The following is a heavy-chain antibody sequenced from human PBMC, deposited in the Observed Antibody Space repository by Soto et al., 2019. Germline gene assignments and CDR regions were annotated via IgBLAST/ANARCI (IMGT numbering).Heavy chain of an antibody. V-gene: IGHV4-59*08. CDR1: GGSITSSS. CDR3: ARLLAYGSTWYYFDY. J-gene: IGHJ4*02. D-gene: IGHD6-13*01. Sequence: QVQLQESGPGLVKPSETLSLTCTVSGGSITSSSWSWIRQPPGKGLEWIGNVYHSGSTNNSPSLTRRLPMSLDTSKNQLSLKLSSVTAADTAVYYCARLLAYGSTWYYFDYWGQGTLVTVSS. CDR2: VYHSGST.